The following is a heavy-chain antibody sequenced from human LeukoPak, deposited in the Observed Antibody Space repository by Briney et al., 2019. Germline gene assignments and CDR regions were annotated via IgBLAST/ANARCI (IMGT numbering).Heavy chain of an antibody. CDR3: AKDSSSGYYYPTTAFDY. CDR1: GFTFSSYA. V-gene: IGHV3-23*01. J-gene: IGHJ4*02. D-gene: IGHD3-22*01. Sequence: GGSLRLSCAASGFTFSSYAMSWVRQAPGKGLEWVSAISGSGGSTYYADSVKGRFTISRDNSKNTLCLQMNSLRAEDTAVYYCAKDSSSGYYYPTTAFDYWGQGTLVTVSS. CDR2: ISGSGGST.